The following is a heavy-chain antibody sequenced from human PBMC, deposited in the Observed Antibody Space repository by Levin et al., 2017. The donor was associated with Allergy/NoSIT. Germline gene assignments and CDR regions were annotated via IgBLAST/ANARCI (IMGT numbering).Heavy chain of an antibody. CDR2: IYHSGST. CDR3: ARGGDCTGGVCEFDY. J-gene: IGHJ4*02. V-gene: IGHV4-30-2*01. Sequence: SETLSLTCAVSGGSISSGGYSWSWIRQPPGKGLEWIGYIYHSGSTYYNPSLKSRVTISVDRSKNQFSLKLSSVTAADTAVYYCARGGDCTGGVCEFDYWGQRTLVTVSS. D-gene: IGHD2-8*02. CDR1: GGSISSGGYS.